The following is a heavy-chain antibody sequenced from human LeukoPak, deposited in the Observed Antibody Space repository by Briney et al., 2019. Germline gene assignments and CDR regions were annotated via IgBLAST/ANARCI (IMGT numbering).Heavy chain of an antibody. CDR3: ARDLPGIAAAGTFSA. Sequence: SQTLSLTCAISGDSVSSNSAACNWIRQSPSRGLEWLGRTYYRSKRYNEYAVSVKSRITITPDTSRNQFSLHLNSVTPEDSAVYYCARDLPGIAAAGTFSAWGQGTLVTVSS. D-gene: IGHD6-13*01. CDR2: TYYRSKRYN. CDR1: GDSVSSNSAA. V-gene: IGHV6-1*01. J-gene: IGHJ5*02.